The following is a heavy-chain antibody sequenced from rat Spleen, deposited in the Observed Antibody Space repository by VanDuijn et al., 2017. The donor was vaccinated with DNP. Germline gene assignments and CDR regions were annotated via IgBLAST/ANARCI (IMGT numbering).Heavy chain of an antibody. D-gene: IGHD1-11*01. J-gene: IGHJ1*01. V-gene: IGHV5S13*01. CDR3: ARTTQWYFDF. CDR1: GFTFRNYG. Sequence: EVQLVETGGGLVQPGKSLRLSCAASGFTFRNYGMAWVRQAPTKGLEWVASISTVGDNSYYRDSVKGRFTISRDNAKNTQYLQMKSLRSEDTATYYCARTTQWYFDFWGPGTMVTVSS. CDR2: ISTVGDNS.